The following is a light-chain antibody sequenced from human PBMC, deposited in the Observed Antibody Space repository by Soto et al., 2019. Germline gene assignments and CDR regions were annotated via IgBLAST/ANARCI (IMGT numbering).Light chain of an antibody. CDR1: QSVSTTY. V-gene: IGKV3-20*01. CDR2: GAT. J-gene: IGKJ2*01. Sequence: VLTQSPGTLSLSPGERATLSCRASQSVSTTYLAWYQQKPGQSPRLLIYGATSRATGIPARFSSSGSGTDFILTISRLEPEAFALYFCQQYGSSPYTFAQGTKLDSK. CDR3: QQYGSSPYT.